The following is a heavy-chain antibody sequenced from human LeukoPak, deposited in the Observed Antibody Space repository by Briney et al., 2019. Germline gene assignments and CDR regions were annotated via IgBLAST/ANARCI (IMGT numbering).Heavy chain of an antibody. CDR3: AKARGMTTLYFDY. J-gene: IGHJ4*02. D-gene: IGHD4-11*01. CDR2: ISYDGSYV. V-gene: IGHV3-30*18. Sequence: GRSLRLSCTASGFTFTHYGMHWVRQAPGKGLEWVAFISYDGSYVYYTDSVKGRFTVSRDSSKNTVYLQMDSLRADDTAMYYCAKARGMTTLYFDYWGQGTLLTVSS. CDR1: GFTFTHYG.